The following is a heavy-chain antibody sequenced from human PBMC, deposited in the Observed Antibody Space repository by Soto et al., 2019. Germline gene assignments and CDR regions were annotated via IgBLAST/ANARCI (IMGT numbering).Heavy chain of an antibody. CDR3: ASLGYCTNGVCSQLPH. CDR1: GGTFSSYA. V-gene: IGHV1-69*12. CDR2: IIPIFGTA. J-gene: IGHJ4*02. D-gene: IGHD2-8*01. Sequence: QVQLVQSGAEVKKPGSSVKVSCKASGGTFSSYAISWVRQAPGQGLEWMGGIIPIFGTANYAQKFQGRVTITADESTITAYMELSSLRSEDTAVYYCASLGYCTNGVCSQLPHWGQGTLVTVSS.